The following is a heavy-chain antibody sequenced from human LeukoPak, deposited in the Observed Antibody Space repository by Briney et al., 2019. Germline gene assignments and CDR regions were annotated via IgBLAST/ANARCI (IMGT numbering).Heavy chain of an antibody. Sequence: PGGSLRLSCTASGLTFGDYAFSWVRQAPGKGLEWVGFIRSRANGGATEYAASVKGRFTISRDDSKSIAYLQVNSLKTDDTAVYYCTRGGSYQRFDYWGQGTLVTVS. CDR1: GLTFGDYA. CDR2: IRSRANGGAT. D-gene: IGHD1-26*01. J-gene: IGHJ4*02. V-gene: IGHV3-49*04. CDR3: TRGGSYQRFDY.